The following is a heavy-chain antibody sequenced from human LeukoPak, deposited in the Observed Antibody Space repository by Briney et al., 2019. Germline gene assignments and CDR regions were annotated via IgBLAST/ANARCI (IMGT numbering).Heavy chain of an antibody. Sequence: SETLSLTCAVSGYSITSNYYWGWIRQPPGKGLEWIGSIYHSGSTYYNPSLKSRVTISVDTSKNQFSLKPTSVTAADTAVYYCARQPYCSSPSCYLDWFDPWGQGTLVTVSS. V-gene: IGHV4-38-2*01. CDR2: IYHSGST. D-gene: IGHD2-2*01. CDR1: GYSITSNYY. J-gene: IGHJ5*02. CDR3: ARQPYCSSPSCYLDWFDP.